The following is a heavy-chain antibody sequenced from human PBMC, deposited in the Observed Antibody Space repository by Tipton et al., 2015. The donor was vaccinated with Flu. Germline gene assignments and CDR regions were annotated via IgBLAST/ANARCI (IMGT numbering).Heavy chain of an antibody. Sequence: TLSLTCNVSGGSISSGSYYWSWIRQPAGKGLEWIGRIYTSGSTNYNPSLKSRVTISVDTSKNQFSLKLGSVTAADTAVYYCARGGASSKYLDVWGQGTTVTVSS. D-gene: IGHD6-13*01. CDR1: GGSISSGSYY. J-gene: IGHJ6*02. V-gene: IGHV4-61*02. CDR2: IYTSGST. CDR3: ARGGASSKYLDV.